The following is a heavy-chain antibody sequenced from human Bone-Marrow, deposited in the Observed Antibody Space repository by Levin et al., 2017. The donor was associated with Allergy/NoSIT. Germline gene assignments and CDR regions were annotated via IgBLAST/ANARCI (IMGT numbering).Heavy chain of an antibody. J-gene: IGHJ4*02. CDR2: IYYSGST. CDR1: GGSISSYY. CDR3: ASSPDGGALWFGEDYFDY. D-gene: IGHD3-10*01. Sequence: ESLKISCTVSGGSISSYYWSWIRQPPGKGLEWIGYIYYSGSTNYNPSLKSRVTISVDTSKNQFSLKLSSVTAADTAVYYCASSPDGGALWFGEDYFDYWGQGTLVTVSS. V-gene: IGHV4-59*01.